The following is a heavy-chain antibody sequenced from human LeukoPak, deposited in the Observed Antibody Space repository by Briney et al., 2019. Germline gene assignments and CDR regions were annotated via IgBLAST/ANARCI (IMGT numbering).Heavy chain of an antibody. V-gene: IGHV1-18*01. CDR1: GYTFTSYG. Sequence: ASVKVSCKASGYTFTSYGISWVRQAPGQGLEWTGWISAYNGNTNYAQKLQGRVTMTTDTSTSTAYMELRSLRSDDTAVYYCARPTLGSGILNWFDPWGQGTLVTVSS. D-gene: IGHD3-10*02. J-gene: IGHJ5*02. CDR3: ARPTLGSGILNWFDP. CDR2: ISAYNGNT.